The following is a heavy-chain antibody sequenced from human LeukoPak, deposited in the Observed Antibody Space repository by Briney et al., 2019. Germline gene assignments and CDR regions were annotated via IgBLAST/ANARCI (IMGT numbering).Heavy chain of an antibody. V-gene: IGHV4-4*07. Sequence: SETLSLTCTVSGGSISSYYWSWIRQPAGKGLEWIGRIYTSGSTNYNPSLKSRVTMSVDTSKNQFSLKLSSVTAADTAVYYCARAFSYDSSGFSHYAFDIWGHGTMVTVSS. CDR2: IYTSGST. D-gene: IGHD3-22*01. CDR3: ARAFSYDSSGFSHYAFDI. CDR1: GGSISSYY. J-gene: IGHJ3*02.